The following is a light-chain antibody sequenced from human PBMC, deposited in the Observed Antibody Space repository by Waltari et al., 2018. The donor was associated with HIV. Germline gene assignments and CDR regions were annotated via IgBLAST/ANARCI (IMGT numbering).Light chain of an antibody. CDR1: QSVNINY. V-gene: IGKV3-20*01. CDR3: QQYGGSPIT. Sequence: EIVLTQSPGTLSLSPGEKATLSCRASQSVNINYLAWYQHKPGQAPRLLIYGASSRATGIPDRFSGSGSGTDFTLTSSRLEPEESAVYYCQQYGGSPITFGQGTRLEIK. J-gene: IGKJ5*01. CDR2: GAS.